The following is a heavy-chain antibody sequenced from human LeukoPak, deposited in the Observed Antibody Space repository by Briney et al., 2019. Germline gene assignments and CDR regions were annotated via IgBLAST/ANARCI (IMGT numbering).Heavy chain of an antibody. CDR1: GGSFSGYY. V-gene: IGHV4-34*01. D-gene: IGHD1-26*01. Sequence: PSETLSLTCAVYGGSFSGYYWGWIRQPPGKGLEWIGEINHSGSTNYNPSLKSRVTISVDTSKNQFSLKLSSVTAADTAVYYCAVSGSYSRLDYWGQGTLVTVSS. J-gene: IGHJ4*02. CDR2: INHSGST. CDR3: AVSGSYSRLDY.